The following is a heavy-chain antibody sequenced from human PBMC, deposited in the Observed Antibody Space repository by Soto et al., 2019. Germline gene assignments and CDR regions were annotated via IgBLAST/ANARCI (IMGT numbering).Heavy chain of an antibody. Sequence: SETLSLTCAVYGGSFSGYYWSWIRQPPGKGLEWIGEVNHSGSTNYNPSLKSRVTISVDTSKNQFSLKLSSVTAADTAVYYCARVGRIGMDVWGQGTTVTVSS. CDR3: ARVGRIGMDV. J-gene: IGHJ6*02. D-gene: IGHD2-15*01. CDR1: GGSFSGYY. CDR2: VNHSGST. V-gene: IGHV4-34*09.